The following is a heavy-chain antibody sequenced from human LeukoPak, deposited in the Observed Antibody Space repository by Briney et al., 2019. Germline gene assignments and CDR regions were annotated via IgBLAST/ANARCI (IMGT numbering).Heavy chain of an antibody. Sequence: GASVKVSCKASGYTFTGYYMHWVRQAPGQGLEWMGWINPNSGGTNYAQKFQGRVTMTRDTSISTAYMELSRLRSDDTAVYYCASWGFRRGIVGATRGASVYFDYWGQGTLVTVSS. J-gene: IGHJ4*02. D-gene: IGHD1-26*01. CDR1: GYTFTGYY. V-gene: IGHV1-2*02. CDR2: INPNSGGT. CDR3: ASWGFRRGIVGATRGASVYFDY.